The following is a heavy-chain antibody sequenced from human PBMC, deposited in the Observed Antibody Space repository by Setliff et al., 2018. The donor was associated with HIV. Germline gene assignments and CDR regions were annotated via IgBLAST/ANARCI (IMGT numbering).Heavy chain of an antibody. CDR1: GFTFSSYG. J-gene: IGHJ5*02. Sequence: LRLSCAASGFTFSSYGMHWVRQAPGKGLECVTFVRHDGSEKFYADSVRGRFTISRDNSKNKLYLQMNSLRIEDTAIYYCVKGDNFWTGYSTYFEFDPWGQGTLVTVSS. CDR3: VKGDNFWTGYSTYFEFDP. D-gene: IGHD3-3*01. V-gene: IGHV3-30*02. CDR2: VRHDGSEK.